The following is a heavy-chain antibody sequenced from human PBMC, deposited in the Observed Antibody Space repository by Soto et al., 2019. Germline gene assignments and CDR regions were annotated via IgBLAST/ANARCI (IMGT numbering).Heavy chain of an antibody. J-gene: IGHJ4*02. CDR2: FDPEDGET. D-gene: IGHD3-10*01. CDR3: AQGVRGLLWFGDK. CDR1: GYTLTELS. Sequence: QVQLVQSGAEVKKPGASVKVSCKVSGYTLTELSMHWVRQAPGKGLEWMGGFDPEDGETIYAQKFQGRVXXTXDXXTDTAYMELSSLRSEDTAVYYCAQGVRGLLWFGDKWGQGTLVTVSS. V-gene: IGHV1-24*01.